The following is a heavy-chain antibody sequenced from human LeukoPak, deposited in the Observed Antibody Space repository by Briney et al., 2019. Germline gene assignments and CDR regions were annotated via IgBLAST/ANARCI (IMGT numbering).Heavy chain of an antibody. Sequence: GGSPRLSCAASGFTFSSYSMNWVRQAPGKGLEWVSYISSSSSTIYYADSVKGRFTISRDNAKNSLYLQMNSLRGEDTALYYCARDKVAGSMAGSNFDYWGQGTLVTVSS. D-gene: IGHD6-19*01. CDR2: ISSSSSTI. CDR3: ARDKVAGSMAGSNFDY. CDR1: GFTFSSYS. J-gene: IGHJ4*02. V-gene: IGHV3-48*01.